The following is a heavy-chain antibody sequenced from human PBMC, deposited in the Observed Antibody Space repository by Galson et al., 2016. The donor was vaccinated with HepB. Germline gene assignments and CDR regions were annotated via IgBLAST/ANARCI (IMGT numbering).Heavy chain of an antibody. V-gene: IGHV4-59*01. Sequence: SETLSLTCSVSGDSISGSHWTWIRQTPGKGLESIGIVYSNGTRNYNPSLKSRAVISVDASKSQFSLKVNSVTAADTAVYFCAKFRGHKATAGGGWFDPWGQGALVIVPS. D-gene: IGHD5-18*01. CDR3: AKFRGHKATAGGGWFDP. J-gene: IGHJ5*02. CDR1: GDSISGSH. CDR2: VYSNGTR.